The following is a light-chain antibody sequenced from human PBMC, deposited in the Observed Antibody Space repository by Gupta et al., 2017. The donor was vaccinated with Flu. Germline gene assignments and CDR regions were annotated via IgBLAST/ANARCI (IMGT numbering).Light chain of an antibody. J-gene: IGLJ1*01. Sequence: TSSNVGSYNSVSWYQQHPGKAPKLMIYDVSKRPSGVPDRFSGSKSGNTASLTISGPQAEDEADYSCCSYAGTYTYVFGGGTKVTVL. V-gene: IGLV2-11*03. CDR1: SSNVGSYNS. CDR2: DVS. CDR3: CSYAGTYTYV.